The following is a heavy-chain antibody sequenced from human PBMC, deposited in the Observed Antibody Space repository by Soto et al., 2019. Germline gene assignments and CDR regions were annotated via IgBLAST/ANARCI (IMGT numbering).Heavy chain of an antibody. J-gene: IGHJ3*02. CDR1: GGSIISGGDS. CDR3: VRRSPEDAFDI. V-gene: IGHV4-30-2*01. CDR2: IYEGGNT. Sequence: TLCLSFAVSGGSIISGGDSWSWIRQPPGKGLQWIGHIYEGGNTYYTPSLESRVAISTDKSKNQFSLRLSSVTAADTAVYYCVRRSPEDAFDIWGQGTMVTVSS.